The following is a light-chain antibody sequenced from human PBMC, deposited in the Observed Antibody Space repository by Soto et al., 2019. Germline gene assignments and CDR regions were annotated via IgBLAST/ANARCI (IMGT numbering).Light chain of an antibody. V-gene: IGKV3-11*01. CDR3: QQLGA. Sequence: EIVLTQSPATLSLSPGERATLSCRASQSVSSYLAWYQQKPGQAPRLLIYDASNRATGIPARFSGSGSGTDFTLTISSLESEDFAVYYCQQLGAFGPGTKVDIK. CDR2: DAS. J-gene: IGKJ3*01. CDR1: QSVSSY.